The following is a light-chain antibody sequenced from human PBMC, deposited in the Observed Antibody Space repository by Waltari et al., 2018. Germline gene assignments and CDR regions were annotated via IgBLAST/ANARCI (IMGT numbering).Light chain of an antibody. Sequence: WYQQRPGQSPVLVIYQDNNRPAVIPGRFSGSGSGTTATLTISGTQVGDEADYYCQTYDGTTILFGGGTKLTVL. J-gene: IGLJ2*01. V-gene: IGLV3-1*01. CDR2: QDN. CDR3: QTYDGTTIL.